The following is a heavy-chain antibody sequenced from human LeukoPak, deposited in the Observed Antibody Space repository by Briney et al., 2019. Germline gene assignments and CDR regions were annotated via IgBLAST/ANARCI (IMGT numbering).Heavy chain of an antibody. V-gene: IGHV3-30*18. CDR2: ISYDGSNK. J-gene: IGHJ6*02. Sequence: GGSLRLSCAASGFTFSSYGIHWVRQAPGKGLEWVAVISYDGSNKYYADSVKGRFTISRDNSKNTLYLQMNSLRAEDTAVYYCAKSGGYCSSTSCYYYYYGMDVWGQGTTVTVSS. CDR3: AKSGGYCSSTSCYYYYYGMDV. CDR1: GFTFSSYG. D-gene: IGHD2-2*01.